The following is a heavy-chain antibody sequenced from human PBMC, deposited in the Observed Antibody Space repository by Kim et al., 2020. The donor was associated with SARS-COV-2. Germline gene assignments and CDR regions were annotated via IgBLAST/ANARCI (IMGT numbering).Heavy chain of an antibody. CDR3: ARELLDWYEQFDP. Sequence: ASVKVSCKASGYTFTSYDINWVRQATGQGLEWMGWMNPNSGNTGYAQKFQGRVTMTRNTSISTAYMELSSLRSEDTAVYYCARELLDWYEQFDPWGQGTLVTVSS. V-gene: IGHV1-8*01. CDR2: MNPNSGNT. D-gene: IGHD3-9*01. CDR1: GYTFTSYD. J-gene: IGHJ5*02.